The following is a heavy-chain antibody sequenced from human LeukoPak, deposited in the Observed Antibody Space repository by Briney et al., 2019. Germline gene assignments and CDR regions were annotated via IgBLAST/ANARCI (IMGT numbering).Heavy chain of an antibody. CDR3: ARGWSVFDY. V-gene: IGHV4-34*01. Sequence: KPSETLSLTCAVYGGSFSGYYWSWIRQPPGKGLEWIGEINHSGSTNYNPSLKSRVTMSVDTSKNQFSLKLSSVTAADTAVYYCARGWSVFDYWGQGTLVTVSS. CDR2: INHSGST. J-gene: IGHJ4*02. D-gene: IGHD2-8*02. CDR1: GGSFSGYY.